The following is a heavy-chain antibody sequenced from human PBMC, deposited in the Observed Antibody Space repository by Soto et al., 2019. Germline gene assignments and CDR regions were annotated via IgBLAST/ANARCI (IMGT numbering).Heavy chain of an antibody. Sequence: ESGGGVVQPGRSLRLSCAASGFTFSSYAMYWVRQAPGKGLEWVAVISYDGSNRYYADSVKGRSTISRDNSKNTLYLQMNSLRAEDTAVYYCARDSGRYGDSDHWGQGTLVTVSS. CDR3: ARDSGRYGDSDH. CDR1: GFTFSSYA. D-gene: IGHD4-17*01. CDR2: ISYDGSNR. J-gene: IGHJ4*02. V-gene: IGHV3-30-3*01.